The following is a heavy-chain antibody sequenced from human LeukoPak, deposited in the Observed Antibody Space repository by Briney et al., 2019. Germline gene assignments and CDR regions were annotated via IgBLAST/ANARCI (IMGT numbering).Heavy chain of an antibody. J-gene: IGHJ4*02. Sequence: PSETLSLTCTVSGGSISSSSYYWGWIRQPPGKGLEWIGSIYYSGSTYYNPSLKSRVTISVDTSKNQFSLKLSSVTAADTAVYYCARDLGDDFWSGYYTGIYGFWGQGTLVTVSS. CDR2: IYYSGST. CDR1: GGSISSSSYY. D-gene: IGHD3-3*01. V-gene: IGHV4-39*07. CDR3: ARDLGDDFWSGYYTGIYGF.